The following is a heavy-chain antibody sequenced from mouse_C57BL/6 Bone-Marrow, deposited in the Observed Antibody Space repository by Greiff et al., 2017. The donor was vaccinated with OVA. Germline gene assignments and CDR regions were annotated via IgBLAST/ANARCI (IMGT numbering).Heavy chain of an antibody. Sequence: EVQGVESGPELVKPGASVKMSCKASGYTFTDYNMHWVKQSHGKSLEWIGYINPNNGGTSYNQKFKGKATLTVNKSSSTAYMELRSLTSEDSAVYYCARLGYYDYLYAMDYWGQGTSVTVSS. CDR3: ARLGYYDYLYAMDY. CDR2: INPNNGGT. V-gene: IGHV1-22*01. J-gene: IGHJ4*01. D-gene: IGHD2-4*01. CDR1: GYTFTDYN.